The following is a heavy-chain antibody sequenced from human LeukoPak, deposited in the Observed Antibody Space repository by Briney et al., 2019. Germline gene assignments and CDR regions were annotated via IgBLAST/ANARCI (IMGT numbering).Heavy chain of an antibody. CDR3: ARDDILTGYGGLDY. D-gene: IGHD3-9*01. CDR1: GYTFTGYY. V-gene: IGHV1-2*04. CDR2: INPNSGGT. J-gene: IGHJ4*02. Sequence: ASVKVSCKDSGYTFTGYYMHWVRQAPGQGLEWMGWINPNSGGTNYAQKFQGWVTMTRDTSISTAYMELSRLRSDDTAVYYCARDDILTGYGGLDYWGQGTLVTVSS.